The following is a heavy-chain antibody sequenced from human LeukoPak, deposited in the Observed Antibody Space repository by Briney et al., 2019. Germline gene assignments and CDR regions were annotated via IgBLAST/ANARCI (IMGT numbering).Heavy chain of an antibody. CDR2: ISYDGSNK. CDR1: GFTFSSYG. V-gene: IGHV3-30*18. CDR3: AKDQYDNGGWYTD. J-gene: IGHJ4*02. Sequence: GGSLRLSCAASGFTFSSYGMHWVRQAPGKGLEWVAVISYDGSNKYYADSVKGRFTISRDNSKNTLYLQMNSLRAEDTAVYYCAKDQYDNGGWYTDWGQGTLVTVSS. D-gene: IGHD6-19*01.